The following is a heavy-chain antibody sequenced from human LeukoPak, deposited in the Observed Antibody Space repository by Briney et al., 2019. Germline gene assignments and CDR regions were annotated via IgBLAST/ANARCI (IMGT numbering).Heavy chain of an antibody. CDR1: GYSFTSYW. CDR2: IYPGDSDT. CDR3: ARLSGGVAVAGTEESDP. J-gene: IGHJ5*02. D-gene: IGHD6-19*01. V-gene: IGHV5-51*01. Sequence: GESLKISCKGSGYSFTSYWIGWVRQMPGKGLEWMGIIYPGDSDTRYSPSFQGQVTISADKSVSTAYLQWSSLKASDTAMYYCARLSGGVAVAGTEESDPWGQGTLVTVSS.